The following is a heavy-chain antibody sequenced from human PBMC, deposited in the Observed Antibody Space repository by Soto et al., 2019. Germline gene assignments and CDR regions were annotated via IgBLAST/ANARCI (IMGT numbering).Heavy chain of an antibody. Sequence: QVTLKESGPVLVKPTETLTLTCTVSGFSLSNARMGVSWIRQPPGKALEWLAHIFSNDDTSYSTSLKSTLTISKXXSXSXXVLTMTNMDPVDTATYYCARIRRNDYGDFTYYFDYWGQGTLVTVSS. CDR3: ARIRRNDYGDFTYYFDY. J-gene: IGHJ4*02. D-gene: IGHD4-17*01. CDR2: IFSNDDT. V-gene: IGHV2-26*01. CDR1: GFSLSNARMG.